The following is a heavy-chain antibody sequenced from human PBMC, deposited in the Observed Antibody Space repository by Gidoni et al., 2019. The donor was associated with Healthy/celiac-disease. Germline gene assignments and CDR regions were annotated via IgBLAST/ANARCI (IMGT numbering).Heavy chain of an antibody. Sequence: QVQLQESGPGLVKPSQTLSLTCTVPGGSISSGSYYWSWIRQPAGKGLEWIGRIYTSGSTNYNPSLKSRVTISVDTSKNQFSLKLSSVTAADTAVYYCARDAPYCSSTSCRRGYYYYGMDVWGQGTTVTVSS. V-gene: IGHV4-61*02. D-gene: IGHD2-2*01. CDR1: GGSISSGSYY. CDR2: IYTSGST. J-gene: IGHJ6*02. CDR3: ARDAPYCSSTSCRRGYYYYGMDV.